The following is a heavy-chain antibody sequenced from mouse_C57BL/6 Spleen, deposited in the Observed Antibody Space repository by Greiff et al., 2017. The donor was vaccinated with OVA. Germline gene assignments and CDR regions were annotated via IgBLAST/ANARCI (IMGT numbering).Heavy chain of an antibody. CDR2: IDPEDGDT. Sequence: VQLKESGAELVRPGASVKLSCTASGFNITDYYMHWVKQRPEQGLEWIGRIDPEDGDTEYAPKFQGKATMTADTSSNTAYLQLSSLTSEDTAVYYCTTIDSSGPGFAYWGQGTLVTVSA. D-gene: IGHD3-2*02. J-gene: IGHJ3*01. CDR1: GFNITDYY. CDR3: TTIDSSGPGFAY. V-gene: IGHV14-1*01.